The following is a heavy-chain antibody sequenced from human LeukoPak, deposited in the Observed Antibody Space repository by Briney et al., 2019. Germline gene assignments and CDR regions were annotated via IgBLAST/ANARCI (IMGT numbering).Heavy chain of an antibody. J-gene: IGHJ4*02. CDR3: ARQLGYCSSTSGYADKVDY. V-gene: IGHV4-39*01. D-gene: IGHD2-2*01. CDR1: GGSISSSSYY. Sequence: PSETLSLTCTVSGGSISSSSYYWGWIRQPPGKGLEWIGSIYYSGSTYYNPSLKSRVTISVDTSKNQFSLKLSSVTAADTAVYYCARQLGYCSSTSGYADKVDYWGQGTLVTVSS. CDR2: IYYSGST.